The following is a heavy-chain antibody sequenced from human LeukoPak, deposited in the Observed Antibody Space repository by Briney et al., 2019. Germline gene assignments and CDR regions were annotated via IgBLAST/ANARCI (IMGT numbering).Heavy chain of an antibody. J-gene: IGHJ4*02. CDR2: ISSRSSYR. CDR3: ARDLGSVVDTAMDSYYFDY. Sequence: PGGSLRLSCAASGSTFSSYAMSWVRQAPGKGLEWVSSISSRSSYRYYADSVTGRFTISRDNAKNSVSLQMNSLRAEDTAVYYCARDLGSVVDTAMDSYYFDYWGQGTLVTVSS. D-gene: IGHD5-18*01. V-gene: IGHV3-21*01. CDR1: GSTFSSYA.